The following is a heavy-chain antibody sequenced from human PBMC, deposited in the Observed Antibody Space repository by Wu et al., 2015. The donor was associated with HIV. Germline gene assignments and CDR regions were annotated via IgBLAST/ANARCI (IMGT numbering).Heavy chain of an antibody. CDR1: GGTFSRNA. Sequence: QVQLVQSEAEVKKPGSSVKVSCKGSGGTFSRNAISWVRQAPGQGLEWMGGIIPVFGIANYAQIFQGRLTITVDDSTSTAYMQLNSLRSEDTALYYCARDGGRGYNYASLDYWGQGTLITVSS. D-gene: IGHD5-18*01. V-gene: IGHV1-69*12. CDR2: IIPVFGIA. J-gene: IGHJ4*02. CDR3: ARDGGRGYNYASLDY.